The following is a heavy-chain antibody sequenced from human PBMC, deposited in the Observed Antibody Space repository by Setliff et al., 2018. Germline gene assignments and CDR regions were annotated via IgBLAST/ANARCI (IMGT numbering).Heavy chain of an antibody. Sequence: ASVKVSCKTSGYPFTDYYIHWVRQAPGQGLEWMGIINPSGGSTSYAQKFQGRVTMTRDTSTSTVYMELSSLRSEDTAVYYCARGGIGFSEITIFGVALYWFDPWGQGTLVTVSS. J-gene: IGHJ5*02. CDR3: ARGGIGFSEITIFGVALYWFDP. CDR2: INPSGGST. CDR1: GYPFTDYY. D-gene: IGHD3-3*01. V-gene: IGHV1-46*01.